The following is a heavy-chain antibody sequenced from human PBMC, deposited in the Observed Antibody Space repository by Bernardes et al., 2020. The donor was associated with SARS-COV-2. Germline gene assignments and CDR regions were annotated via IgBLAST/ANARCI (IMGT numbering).Heavy chain of an antibody. D-gene: IGHD3-22*01. V-gene: IGHV1-2*02. CDR2: ITPNSGGT. CDR3: ALPPTNYDRFGMDV. Sequence: AAVKVSCKASGYTFTGYYIHWVRQAPGQGLEWMGWITPNSGGTTYAQKFQGRVTMTRDTSISTAYMELSRLRSDDTAVYYCALPPTNYDRFGMDVWGQGTTVTGSS. J-gene: IGHJ6*02. CDR1: GYTFTGYY.